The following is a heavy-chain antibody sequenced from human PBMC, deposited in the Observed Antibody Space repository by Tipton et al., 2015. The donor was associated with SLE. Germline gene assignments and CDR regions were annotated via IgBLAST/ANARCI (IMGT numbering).Heavy chain of an antibody. J-gene: IGHJ4*02. D-gene: IGHD3-3*01. Sequence: RSLRLSCAASGFTFSSYAMHWVRQAPGKGLEWVAVISYDGSNKYYADSVKGRFTISRDNSKNTLYLQMNSLRAEDTAVYYCARGSREWLYYFFDYWGQGTLVTVSS. CDR2: ISYDGSNK. CDR3: ARGSREWLYYFFDY. V-gene: IGHV3-30*04. CDR1: GFTFSSYA.